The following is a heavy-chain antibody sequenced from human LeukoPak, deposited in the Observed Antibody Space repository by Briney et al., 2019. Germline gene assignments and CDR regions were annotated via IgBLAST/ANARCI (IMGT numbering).Heavy chain of an antibody. V-gene: IGHV1-46*01. Sequence: GESLKISCKGSGYTFTSYWIQWVRQAPGQGLEWMGLINPDGGSTAYAHKFQGRVIMTRDTSTSTAYMDLSSLISEDTAVYHCARAPRNSSTMLDFWGQGTLVTISS. CDR2: INPDGGST. J-gene: IGHJ4*02. D-gene: IGHD6-13*01. CDR1: GYTFTSYW. CDR3: ARAPRNSSTMLDF.